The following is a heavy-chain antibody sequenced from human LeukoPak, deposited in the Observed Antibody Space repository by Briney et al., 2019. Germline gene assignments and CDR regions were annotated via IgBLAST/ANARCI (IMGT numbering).Heavy chain of an antibody. CDR1: GGSISTYY. CDR2: IYFSGNT. J-gene: IGHJ3*01. Sequence: PSETLSLTCSISGGSISTYYWTWIRQPPGKGLEWIGYIYFSGNTAYRSSLRSRVAISVDTSKNQFSLKLTSVTAADTAIYYCARPPRNNDAFDFWGKGTLVAVSS. CDR3: ARPPRNNDAFDF. V-gene: IGHV4-59*01. D-gene: IGHD1/OR15-1a*01.